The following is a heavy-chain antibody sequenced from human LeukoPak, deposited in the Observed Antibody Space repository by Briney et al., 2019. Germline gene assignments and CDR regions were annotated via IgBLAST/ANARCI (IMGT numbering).Heavy chain of an antibody. CDR3: ARVVAAAGTPAHYYGMDV. CDR1: GFTFSTYS. CDR2: ISSSDNI. V-gene: IGHV3-48*01. J-gene: IGHJ6*02. Sequence: GGSLRLSCAASGFTFSTYSMNWVRQAPGKGLEWVSYISSSDNIYYADSVRGRFTISRDNAKNSLYLQMGSLRAEDMAVYYCARVVAAAGTPAHYYGMDVWGQGTTVTVSS. D-gene: IGHD6-13*01.